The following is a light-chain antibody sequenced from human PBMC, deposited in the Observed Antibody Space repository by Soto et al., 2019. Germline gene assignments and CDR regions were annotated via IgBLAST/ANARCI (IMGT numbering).Light chain of an antibody. CDR3: QQYGSTPPYT. CDR1: QRVSSNY. Sequence: EIVLTQSPGTLSLSPGERATLSCRASQRVSSNYLAWYQQKPGQAPRLLIYATSSRATGVPDRFSGRGSGTHFTLTISSLEPEDLAVYYCQQYGSTPPYTFGQGTKREIK. V-gene: IGKV3-20*01. CDR2: ATS. J-gene: IGKJ2*01.